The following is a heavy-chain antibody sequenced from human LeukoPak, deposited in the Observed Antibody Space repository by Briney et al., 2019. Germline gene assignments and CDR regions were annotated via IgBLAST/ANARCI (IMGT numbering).Heavy chain of an antibody. D-gene: IGHD4-23*01. J-gene: IGHJ2*01. CDR2: INHSGTT. CDR3: ARVGGGYSRWYFDL. CDR1: GGSFSDYY. V-gene: IGHV4-34*01. Sequence: PSETLSLTCAVYGGSFSDYYWSWIRQPPGKGLEWIGEINHSGTTNYNPSLKSRVTISVDTSKNQFSLKLSSVTAADTAVYYCARVGGGYSRWYFDLWGRGSLVTVSS.